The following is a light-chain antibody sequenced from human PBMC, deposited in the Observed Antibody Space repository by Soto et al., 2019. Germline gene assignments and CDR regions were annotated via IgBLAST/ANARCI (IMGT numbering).Light chain of an antibody. CDR2: DVS. CDR3: SSYSSSSTLV. CDR1: SSDVGGYNY. V-gene: IGLV2-14*01. Sequence: QSALTLPASVSGSPGQSITISCTGTSSDVGGYNYVSWYQQHPGKAPKLMIYDVSNRPSGVSNRFSGSKSGNTASLTISGLQAEDEAGYYCSSYSSSSTLVFGGGTKLTVL. J-gene: IGLJ2*01.